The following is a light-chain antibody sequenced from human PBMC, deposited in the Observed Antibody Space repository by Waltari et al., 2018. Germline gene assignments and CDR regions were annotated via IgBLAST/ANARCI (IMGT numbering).Light chain of an antibody. CDR1: SSDVGAYNF. Sequence: QSALAQPASVSGSPGQSITISCTGTSSDVGAYNFVSWYQHHPGKAPKLIIYDVSRWPSGFSNRFSGSKSGNTASLTISGLQAEDEADYYCSSYTTISTTLFGGGTKVTVL. CDR3: SSYTTISTTL. CDR2: DVS. J-gene: IGLJ2*01. V-gene: IGLV2-14*01.